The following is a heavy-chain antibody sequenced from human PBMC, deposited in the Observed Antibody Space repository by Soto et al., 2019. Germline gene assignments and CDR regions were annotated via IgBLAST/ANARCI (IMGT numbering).Heavy chain of an antibody. D-gene: IGHD3-10*01. V-gene: IGHV4-59*01. CDR2: IDYSGST. J-gene: IGHJ4*02. CDR3: ASAPRGNYGYPSSFDY. CDR1: GGSISIYY. Sequence: SETLSLTFTVSGGSISIYYWSWIRQPPGKGLEWIGYIDYSGSTNYNPSLKSRVTISVDTSKNQFSLQLSSVTAPDTTVYYCASAPRGNYGYPSSFDYWGQGTLVTVCS.